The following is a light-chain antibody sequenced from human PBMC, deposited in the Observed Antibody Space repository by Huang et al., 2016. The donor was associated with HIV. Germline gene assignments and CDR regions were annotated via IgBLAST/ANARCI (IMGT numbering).Light chain of an antibody. V-gene: IGKV1-39*01. CDR2: GAS. CDR3: QQSYSFLT. J-gene: IGKJ4*01. Sequence: IQITQSPSSLSASVGDKVTITCRTSQFINTYLNWYQQKPREAPKVLIHGASNLEGGVPSRFSGTGSSTDFTLTISGLQPEDFATYYCQQSYSFLTFGGGTKVEVK. CDR1: QFINTY.